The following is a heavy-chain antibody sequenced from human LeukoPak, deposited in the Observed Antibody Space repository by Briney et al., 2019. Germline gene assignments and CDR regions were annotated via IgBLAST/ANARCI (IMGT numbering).Heavy chain of an antibody. CDR3: ARARYCSGGSCYFFDY. CDR2: IYHSGST. CDR1: GGSISSGGYS. V-gene: IGHV4-30-2*01. D-gene: IGHD2-15*01. J-gene: IGHJ4*02. Sequence: PSETLSLTCAVSGGSISSGGYSWSWIRQPPGKGLEWIGYIYHSGSTYYNPSLKSRVTISVDRSKNQFSLKLSSVTAADTAVYYCARARYCSGGSCYFFDYWGQGTLVAVSS.